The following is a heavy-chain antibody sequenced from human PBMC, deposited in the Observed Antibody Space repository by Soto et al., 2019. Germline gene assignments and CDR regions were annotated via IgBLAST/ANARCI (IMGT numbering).Heavy chain of an antibody. Sequence: GGSLRLSCAASGFIFTNHAINWVRQAPGKGLEWVSTISVVADSTYYADSVKGRFAISRDNSKNTVSLQMNSLRVDDTAIYYCARAGIGYCSSTSCLYHFDYWGQGTVVTVSS. CDR2: ISVVADST. D-gene: IGHD2-2*03. V-gene: IGHV3-23*01. CDR1: GFIFTNHA. CDR3: ARAGIGYCSSTSCLYHFDY. J-gene: IGHJ4*02.